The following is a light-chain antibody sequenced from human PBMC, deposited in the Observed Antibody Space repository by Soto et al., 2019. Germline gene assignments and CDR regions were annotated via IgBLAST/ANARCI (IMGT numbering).Light chain of an antibody. CDR1: QTINSRY. CDR2: GAS. Sequence: EIVLTQSPGTLSLSPGERVTLSCRASQTINSRYLAWYQQKPGQAPRLLIYGASSRATAIPDRFSGSGSGTDFTLTINRLEPEDFAVYYCHHYANSPPNNFGQGTRLEIK. J-gene: IGKJ5*01. CDR3: HHYANSPPNN. V-gene: IGKV3-20*01.